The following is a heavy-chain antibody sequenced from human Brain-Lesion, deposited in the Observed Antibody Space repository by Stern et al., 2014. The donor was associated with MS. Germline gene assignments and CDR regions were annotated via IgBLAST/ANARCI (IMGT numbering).Heavy chain of an antibody. CDR3: ARGRVVPGFQYYATDV. CDR2: IFNSGST. Sequence: QVQLVEPGPGLVKPSQTLSLSCTVSGGSISSGGYYWSWIRQPAGKGLEWIGRIFNSGSTSYNPPLKSRVTISIDTSKNQFSLRLNPMTAADTAVYYCARGRVVPGFQYYATDVWGQGTTVIVSS. V-gene: IGHV4-61*02. CDR1: GGSISSGGYY. D-gene: IGHD2-2*01. J-gene: IGHJ6*02.